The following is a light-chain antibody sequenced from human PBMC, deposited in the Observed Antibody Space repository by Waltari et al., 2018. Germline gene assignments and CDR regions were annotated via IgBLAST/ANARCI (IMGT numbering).Light chain of an antibody. Sequence: DIVMTQSPDSLSVSLGERATIHCKSSQSVLYSSNNKNYFAWYPQKPGQPPKLLIYCAATRESGVPDRFSGSGFGTDFTLTVSSLQAEDVAVYYCQQYYSTPYTLGQGTKLEIK. J-gene: IGKJ2*01. CDR3: QQYYSTPYT. V-gene: IGKV4-1*01. CDR1: QSVLYSSNNKNY. CDR2: CAA.